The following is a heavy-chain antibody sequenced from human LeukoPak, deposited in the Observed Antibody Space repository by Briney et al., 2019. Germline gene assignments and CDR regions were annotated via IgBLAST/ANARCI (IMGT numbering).Heavy chain of an antibody. J-gene: IGHJ4*02. CDR3: ARAQYCGGDCYWSFDN. V-gene: IGHV3-48*02. CDR2: ISSGSETI. CDR1: GFTLSSCS. Sequence: GGSLRLSCAASGFTLSSCSMNWVRQAPGKGLEWVSYISSGSETIYYAESVKGRFTISRDNAKSSLYLQVNSLRDEDTAVYYCARAQYCGGDCYWSFDNWGQGTLVTVSS. D-gene: IGHD2-21*02.